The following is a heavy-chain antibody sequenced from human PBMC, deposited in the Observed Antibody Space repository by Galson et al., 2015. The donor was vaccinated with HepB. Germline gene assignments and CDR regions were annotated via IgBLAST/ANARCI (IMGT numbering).Heavy chain of an antibody. D-gene: IGHD3-10*01. V-gene: IGHV3-21*01. Sequence: SLRLSCAASGFTFSSYSMNWVRQAPGKGLEWVSSISSSSSYIYYADSVKGRFTISRDNAKNSLYLQMNSLRAEDTAVYYWAREGWGVGSGGDPWGQGTLVTVSS. J-gene: IGHJ5*02. CDR1: GFTFSSYS. CDR3: AREGWGVGSGGDP. CDR2: ISSSSSYI.